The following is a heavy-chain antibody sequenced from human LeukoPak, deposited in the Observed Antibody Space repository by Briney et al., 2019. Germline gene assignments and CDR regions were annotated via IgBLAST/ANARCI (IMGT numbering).Heavy chain of an antibody. V-gene: IGHV3-23*01. D-gene: IGHD1-26*01. Sequence: GGSLRLFCAASGFTFSSYSMSWVRLAPGKGREWVSTISGSGGSTYYAGSVKGRFTISRDNSKNTLYLQMNSLRAEDTAVYYCAKEVGATDDAFDIWGQGTMVTVSS. CDR3: AKEVGATDDAFDI. J-gene: IGHJ3*02. CDR1: GFTFSSYS. CDR2: ISGSGGST.